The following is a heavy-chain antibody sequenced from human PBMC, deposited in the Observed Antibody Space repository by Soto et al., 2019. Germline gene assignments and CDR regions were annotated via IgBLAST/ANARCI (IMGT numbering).Heavy chain of an antibody. Sequence: SVKVSCKASGGSFGGYAISWVRQAPGQGLEWMGGIIPIFGTANYAQKFQGRVTITADESTSTAYMELSSLRSEDTAVYYCARLGRVTIFGVVIPDAFDIWGQGKMVTVSS. J-gene: IGHJ3*02. D-gene: IGHD3-3*01. CDR1: GGSFGGYA. V-gene: IGHV1-69*13. CDR2: IIPIFGTA. CDR3: ARLGRVTIFGVVIPDAFDI.